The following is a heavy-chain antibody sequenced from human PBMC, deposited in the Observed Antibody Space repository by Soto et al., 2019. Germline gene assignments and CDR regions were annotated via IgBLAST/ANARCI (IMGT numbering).Heavy chain of an antibody. V-gene: IGHV4-34*01. Sequence: SETLSLTCAVYGGSFSGYYWSWIRQPPGKGLEWIGEINHSGSTNYNPSLKSRVTMSVDTTRNKFSLKLSSVTAADTAVYYCVGEKVLSTAPRVVDYWGQGTLVTVSS. CDR2: INHSGST. J-gene: IGHJ4*02. CDR3: VGEKVLSTAPRVVDY. CDR1: GGSFSGYY. D-gene: IGHD2-8*02.